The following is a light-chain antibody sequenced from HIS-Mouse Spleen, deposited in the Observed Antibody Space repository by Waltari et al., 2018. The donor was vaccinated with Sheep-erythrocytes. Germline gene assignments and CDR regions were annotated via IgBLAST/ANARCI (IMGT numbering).Light chain of an antibody. CDR3: CSYAGSYNHV. CDR2: DVS. V-gene: IGLV2-11*01. J-gene: IGLJ1*01. CDR1: SSYVGCYTF. Sequence: QSALTQPRSVSGSPGQSVPISCTGTSSYVGCYTFVSWYQQHPGKAPKLMIYDVSKRPSGVPDRFSGSKSGNTASLTISGLQAEDEADYYCCSYAGSYNHVFATGTKVTVL.